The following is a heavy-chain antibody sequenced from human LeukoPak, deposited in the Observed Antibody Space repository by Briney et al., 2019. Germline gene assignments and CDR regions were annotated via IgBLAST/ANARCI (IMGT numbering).Heavy chain of an antibody. J-gene: IGHJ4*02. CDR1: GFTFSSYW. D-gene: IGHD2-2*02. Sequence: GGSLRLSCAASGFTFSSYWMSWVRQAPGKGLEWVANIKQDGSEKHYVDSVKGRFTISRDNAKNSLYLQMNSLRAEDTAVYYCARDRCSSTSCYTPIDYWGQGTLVTVSS. CDR3: ARDRCSSTSCYTPIDY. V-gene: IGHV3-7*01. CDR2: IKQDGSEK.